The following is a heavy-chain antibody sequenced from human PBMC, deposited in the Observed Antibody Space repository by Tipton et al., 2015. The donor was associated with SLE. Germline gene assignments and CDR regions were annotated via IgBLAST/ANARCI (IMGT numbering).Heavy chain of an antibody. D-gene: IGHD6-13*01. J-gene: IGHJ4*02. V-gene: IGHV5-10-1*01. CDR3: ARHGQQPGKGID. Sequence: QSGPEVKKPGESLRISCKVSGYSFTNYWISWVRQMPGKGLEWMGRIDPSDSYTNYSPSFQGHVTISADKSISTAYLQWSSLKASDTAMYYCARHGQQPGKGIDWGQGTLVTVSS. CDR1: GYSFTNYW. CDR2: IDPSDSYT.